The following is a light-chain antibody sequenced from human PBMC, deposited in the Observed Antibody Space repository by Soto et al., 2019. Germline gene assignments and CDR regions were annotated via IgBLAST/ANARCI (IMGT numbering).Light chain of an antibody. CDR2: GAS. Sequence: PGESATLSCRASRSVDQNIAWYRQSPGQPPRLLIYGASTRATGIPARFSGSGSGTEFTLTISSLQPDDFATYYCQHYDAYSTWTFGQGTKVDI. CDR3: QHYDAYSTWT. V-gene: IGKV3-15*01. CDR1: RSVDQN. J-gene: IGKJ1*01.